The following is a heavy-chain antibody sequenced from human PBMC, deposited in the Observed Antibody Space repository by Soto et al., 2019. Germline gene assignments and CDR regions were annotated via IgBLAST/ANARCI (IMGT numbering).Heavy chain of an antibody. D-gene: IGHD2-21*02. CDR1: GGSVSSGGYH. CDR2: IYYSGGT. Sequence: QVQLQESGPGLVKPSETLSLTCTVSGGSVSSGGYHWSWIRQPPGKGLEWIANIYYSGGTNYNPSLKLRVTISVDTSKHQFSLKLRSVTAADTAVYYCVRAPGVHCCGDCGGMDVWGQGTTVTVSS. V-gene: IGHV4-61*08. CDR3: VRAPGVHCCGDCGGMDV. J-gene: IGHJ6*02.